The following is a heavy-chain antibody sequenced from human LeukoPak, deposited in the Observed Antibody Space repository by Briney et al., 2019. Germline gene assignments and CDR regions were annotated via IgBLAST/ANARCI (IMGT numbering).Heavy chain of an antibody. D-gene: IGHD3-10*01. CDR3: ARGRRITMVRGVLSTFDY. Sequence: PSETLSLTCAVYGGSFSGYYWSWIRQPPGKGLEWIGEINHSGSTNYNPSLKSRVTISVDTSKNQFSLKLSSVTAADTAVYYCARGRRITMVRGVLSTFDYWGQGTLVTVSS. J-gene: IGHJ4*02. CDR2: INHSGST. CDR1: GGSFSGYY. V-gene: IGHV4-34*01.